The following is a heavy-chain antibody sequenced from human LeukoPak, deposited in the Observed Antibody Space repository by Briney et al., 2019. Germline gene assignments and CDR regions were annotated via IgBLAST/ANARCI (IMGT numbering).Heavy chain of an antibody. Sequence: PSETPSLTCTVLSGSMTNSCWSWFRQAPGKGLEWLGFIYPHGRTEFNPSLKSRVAFSVDESKMRASVSLSSVTASDTAVYYCTREGYDRSGYFLDFWGQGTLVTVSS. CDR1: SGSMTNSC. J-gene: IGHJ4*02. V-gene: IGHV4-4*09. CDR2: IYPHGRT. D-gene: IGHD3-22*01. CDR3: TREGYDRSGYFLDF.